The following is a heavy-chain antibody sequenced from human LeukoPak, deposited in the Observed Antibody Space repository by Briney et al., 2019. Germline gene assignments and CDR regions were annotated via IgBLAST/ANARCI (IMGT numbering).Heavy chain of an antibody. V-gene: IGHV3-21*01. D-gene: IGHD2-2*01. CDR1: GFTFSSYS. J-gene: IGHJ4*02. CDR3: TREHALGDY. CDR2: ITSSSSYK. Sequence: PGGSLRLSCAASGFTFSSYSMNWVRQAPGEGLEWASSITSSSSYKYYADSVKGRFTISRDNAKNSLYLQMNSLRAEDTAVYYCTREHALGDYWGQGTLVTVSS.